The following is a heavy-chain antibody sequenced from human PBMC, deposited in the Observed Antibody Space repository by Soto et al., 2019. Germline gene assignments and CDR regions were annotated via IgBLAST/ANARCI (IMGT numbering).Heavy chain of an antibody. D-gene: IGHD3-3*01. Sequence: PSETLSLTCTVSGGSISSSSYYWGWIRQPPGKGLEWIGSIYYSGSTYYNPSLKSRVTISVDTSKNQFSLKLSSVTAADTAVYYCARHWVFQYYDFWSGTLGPFDYWGQGTLVTVSS. J-gene: IGHJ4*02. CDR1: GGSISSSSYY. V-gene: IGHV4-39*01. CDR3: ARHWVFQYYDFWSGTLGPFDY. CDR2: IYYSGST.